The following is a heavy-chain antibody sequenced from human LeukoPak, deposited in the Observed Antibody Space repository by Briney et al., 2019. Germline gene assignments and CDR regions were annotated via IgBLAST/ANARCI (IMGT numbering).Heavy chain of an antibody. J-gene: IGHJ5*02. Sequence: SETLSLTCAVSGGSITSGNYYWSWIRQPPGKGLEWIGYIFYTGSTNYSPSLKSRVSISVDTFKNQFSLKLSSVTAADTAVYYCARGEYQRAWFDPWGQGTLVTVSS. CDR2: IFYTGST. V-gene: IGHV4-30-4*01. CDR1: GGSITSGNYY. D-gene: IGHD2-2*01. CDR3: ARGEYQRAWFDP.